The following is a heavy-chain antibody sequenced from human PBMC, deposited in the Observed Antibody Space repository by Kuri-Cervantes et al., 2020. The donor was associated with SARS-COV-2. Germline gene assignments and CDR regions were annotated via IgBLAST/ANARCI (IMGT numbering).Heavy chain of an antibody. CDR3: ASIAARPYFDY. CDR2: INHSGST. J-gene: IGHJ4*02. CDR1: GGSFSGYY. V-gene: IGHV4-34*01. Sequence: SETLSLTCAVYGGSFSGYYWSWIRQPPGKGLEWIGEINHSGSTNYNPSLKSRVTISVDTSKNQFSLKLSSVTAADTAVYYCASIAARPYFDYWGQGTLVTVSS. D-gene: IGHD6-6*01.